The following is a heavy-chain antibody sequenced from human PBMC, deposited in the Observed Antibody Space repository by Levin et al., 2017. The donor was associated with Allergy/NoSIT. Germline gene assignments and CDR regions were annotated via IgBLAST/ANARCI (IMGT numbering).Heavy chain of an antibody. CDR3: AIYSYGSLDC. D-gene: IGHD5-18*01. V-gene: IGHV3-53*01. CDR2: LYAGGNT. J-gene: IGHJ3*01. CDR1: GVSVNSNY. Sequence: GGSLRLSCAASGVSVNSNYMSWVRQAPGKGLEWVSVLYAGGNTYYTDSVKGGFTISRDNSKNTPYLQMTSLIAEDTATYYCAIYSYGSLDCWGQGTMVTVSS.